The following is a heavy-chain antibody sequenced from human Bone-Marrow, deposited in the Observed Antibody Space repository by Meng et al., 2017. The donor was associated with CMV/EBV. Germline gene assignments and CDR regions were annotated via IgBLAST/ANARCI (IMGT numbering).Heavy chain of an antibody. D-gene: IGHD3-22*01. CDR3: ARDHYYDSSGYYYEPLDY. CDR2: TYYRSKWYN. V-gene: IGHV6-1*01. Sequence: SQTLSLTCAISGDSVSSNSAAWNWIRQSPSRGLEWLGRTYYRSKWYNDYAVSVKSRITINPDTSKNQFSLQLNSVTPEDTAVYYCARDHYYDSSGYYYEPLDYWGQGTLLTVSS. CDR1: GDSVSSNSAA. J-gene: IGHJ4*02.